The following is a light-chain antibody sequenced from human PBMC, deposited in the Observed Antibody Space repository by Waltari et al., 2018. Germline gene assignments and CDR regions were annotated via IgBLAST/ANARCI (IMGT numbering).Light chain of an antibody. Sequence: TINCKSSQGILDGSNNRNSLAWYQQKPGQSPNLLIYWASTRESGVPDRFSGSGSGTDFSLTISSLQAEDVAVYYCQQYYRVPLTFGGGTKIEIK. CDR1: QGILDGSNNRNS. V-gene: IGKV4-1*01. CDR3: QQYYRVPLT. CDR2: WAS. J-gene: IGKJ4*01.